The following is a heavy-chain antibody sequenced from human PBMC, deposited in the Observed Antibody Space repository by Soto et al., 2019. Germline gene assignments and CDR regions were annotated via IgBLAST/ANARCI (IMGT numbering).Heavy chain of an antibody. CDR3: AREGRRIVGARYFDY. Sequence: SETLSLTCTVSGDTISSGGYYWSWIRQHPGKGLEWIGYIYYSGSTYYNPSLKSRVTISVDTSKNQFSLKLSSVTAADTAVYYCAREGRRIVGARYFDYWGQGTLVTVSS. D-gene: IGHD1-26*01. V-gene: IGHV4-31*03. CDR1: GDTISSGGYY. CDR2: IYYSGST. J-gene: IGHJ4*02.